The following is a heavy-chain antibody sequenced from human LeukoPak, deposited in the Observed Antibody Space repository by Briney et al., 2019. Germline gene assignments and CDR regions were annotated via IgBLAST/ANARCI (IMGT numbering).Heavy chain of an antibody. CDR1: GYTFTSYD. Sequence: ASVKVSCKASGYTFTSYDINCVRQATGQGLECMGWMNPNSGNTGYAQKFQGRVAMTRNTSISTAYMGLSSLRSEDTAVYYCARGLTYYDYVWGSYRLSEGNDYWGQGTLVTVSS. J-gene: IGHJ4*02. V-gene: IGHV1-8*01. D-gene: IGHD3-16*02. CDR3: ARGLTYYDYVWGSYRLSEGNDY. CDR2: MNPNSGNT.